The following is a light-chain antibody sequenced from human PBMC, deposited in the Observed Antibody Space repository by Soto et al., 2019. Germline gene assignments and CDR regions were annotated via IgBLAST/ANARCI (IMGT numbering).Light chain of an antibody. Sequence: ILLTQSPATLSVSPGERATLSCRASQSVSSSLAWYQQKPGQAPRLLIYGASTRATGIPARFSGSGSATEFTLTISSLQSEDFAVYYCQQYNNWPPKTFGGGTKVDIK. CDR3: QQYNNWPPKT. V-gene: IGKV3-15*01. J-gene: IGKJ4*01. CDR1: QSVSSS. CDR2: GAS.